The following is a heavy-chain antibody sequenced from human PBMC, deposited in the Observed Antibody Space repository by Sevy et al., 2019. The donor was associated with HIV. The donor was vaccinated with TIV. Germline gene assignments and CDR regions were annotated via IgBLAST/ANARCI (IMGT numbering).Heavy chain of an antibody. CDR2: ISHTAIIT. CDR1: GFTFSNYG. D-gene: IGHD6-25*01. CDR3: LKAGQRRTSDS. V-gene: IGHV3-23*01. J-gene: IGHJ4*02. Sequence: GGSLRLSCAASGFTFSNYGMNWVRQAPGKGLEWVSTISHTAIITLYADSVKGRFTISRDNSNNILYLQLRSLRDEDTAVYYCLKAGQRRTSDSWGRGTLVTVSS.